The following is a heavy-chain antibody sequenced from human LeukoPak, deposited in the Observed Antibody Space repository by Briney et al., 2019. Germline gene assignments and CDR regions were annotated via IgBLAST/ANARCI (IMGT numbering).Heavy chain of an antibody. CDR2: INEGGNVK. Sequence: PGESLRLSCAASGFTPSAYWMTWVRQAPGKGLEWVANINEGGNVKFYVDSVKGRFTISRDNTKISLHLQMYSLRAEDTAVYYCAKDQCSSTSCSDVDYWGQGTLVTVSS. V-gene: IGHV3-7*03. J-gene: IGHJ4*02. CDR1: GFTPSAYW. D-gene: IGHD2-2*01. CDR3: AKDQCSSTSCSDVDY.